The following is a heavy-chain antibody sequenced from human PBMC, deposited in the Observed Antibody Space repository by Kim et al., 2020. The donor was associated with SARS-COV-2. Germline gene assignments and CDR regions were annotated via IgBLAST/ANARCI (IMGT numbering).Heavy chain of an antibody. CDR3: ARDRVLYSSSWYSADYYYGMDV. CDR1: GGSISSSNW. CDR2: IYHSGST. V-gene: IGHV4-4*02. J-gene: IGHJ6*02. Sequence: SETLSLTCAVSGGSISSSNWWSWVRQPPGKGLEWIGEIYHSGSTNYNPSLKSRVTISVDKSKNQFSLKLSSVTAADTAVYYCARDRVLYSSSWYSADYYYGMDVWGQGTTVTVSS. D-gene: IGHD6-13*01.